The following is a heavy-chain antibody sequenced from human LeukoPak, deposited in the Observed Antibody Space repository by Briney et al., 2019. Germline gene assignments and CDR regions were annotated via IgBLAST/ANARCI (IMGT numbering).Heavy chain of an antibody. CDR3: AAQSGWYQDY. V-gene: IGHV4-4*02. CDR1: GASVSSDIW. Sequence: PSGTLSLTCAVSGASVSSDIWWSWVRQPPGQGLEWIGEIYHRGATNYNPSLKSQVTISVDKSKNQFSLKLSSVTAADTAMYYCAAQSGWYQDYWGQGSLVTVSS. J-gene: IGHJ4*02. CDR2: IYHRGAT. D-gene: IGHD6-19*01.